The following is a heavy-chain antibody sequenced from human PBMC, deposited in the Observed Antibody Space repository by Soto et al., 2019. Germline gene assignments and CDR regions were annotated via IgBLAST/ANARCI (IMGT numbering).Heavy chain of an antibody. Sequence: SVKVCCKASGGTFSSYAISSARQAPGQGLEWMGGFNPEVGTTNYAQKFQGRVTMTEDTSTDTAYMELSSLRSEDTAVYYCATGNPGSSSTPPFDYWGQVRRVTVSS. CDR1: GGTFSSYA. V-gene: IGHV1-69*06. CDR3: ATGNPGSSSTPPFDY. J-gene: IGHJ4*02. D-gene: IGHD6-6*01. CDR2: FNPEVGTT.